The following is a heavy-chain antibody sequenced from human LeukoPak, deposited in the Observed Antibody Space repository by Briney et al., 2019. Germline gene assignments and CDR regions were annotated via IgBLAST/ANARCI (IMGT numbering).Heavy chain of an antibody. D-gene: IGHD4-17*01. J-gene: IGHJ4*02. V-gene: IGHV4-61*08. CDR1: GGSVSSGGYS. CDR3: ARGGDYGDLRYFDY. Sequence: SETLSLTCTVSGGSVSSGGYSWNWIRQPPGKTLEWIGYIYYRGSTNYTPSLKSRVTFSVDTSKNQFSLKLNSVTAADTAVYYCARGGDYGDLRYFDYWGQGTLVTVSS. CDR2: IYYRGST.